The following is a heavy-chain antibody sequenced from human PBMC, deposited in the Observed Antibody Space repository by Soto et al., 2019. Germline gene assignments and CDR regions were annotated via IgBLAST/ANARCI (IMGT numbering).Heavy chain of an antibody. J-gene: IGHJ3*02. CDR1: GFTFSSYW. D-gene: IGHD2-15*01. CDR3: ARAVTGYCSGGSCYLDAFDI. CDR2: IKQDGSEK. V-gene: IGHV3-7*01. Sequence: GGSLRLSCAASGFTFSSYWMSWVRQAPGKGLEWVANIKQDGSEKYYVDSVKGRFTISRDNAKNSLYLQMNSLRAEDTAVYYWARAVTGYCSGGSCYLDAFDIWGQGTMVTVSS.